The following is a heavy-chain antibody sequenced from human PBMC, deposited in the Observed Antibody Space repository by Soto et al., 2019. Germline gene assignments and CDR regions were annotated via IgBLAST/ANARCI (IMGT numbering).Heavy chain of an antibody. CDR2: IIHLFGTT. D-gene: IGHD6-13*01. CDR1: GGTFSRHA. J-gene: IGHJ5*02. V-gene: IGHV1-69*01. CDR3: ARPAIHGSSWYFWFDP. Sequence: QVQLVQSGSEVKMPGSSVKVSCKTSGGTFSRHAINWVRQSPGQGLEWMGGIIHLFGTTNYAQKFKGRVTISGDESTSTAYMELSSLISEDAAVYYCARPAIHGSSWYFWFDPWGQGTLVNVSA.